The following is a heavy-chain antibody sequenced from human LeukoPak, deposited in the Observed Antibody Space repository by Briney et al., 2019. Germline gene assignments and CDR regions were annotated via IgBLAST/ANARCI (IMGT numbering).Heavy chain of an antibody. CDR1: GLTFSNYS. CDR3: AKRSCSGASCSLFDY. J-gene: IGHJ4*02. CDR2: ISGSGDIT. V-gene: IGHV3-23*01. D-gene: IGHD2-15*01. Sequence: GGPLTLFCAPSGLTFSNYSISCVRQAPGKGLEWVSTISGSGDITYYADSVKGRFTISRDNSKNTLYLQMNSLRAEDTAVYYCAKRSCSGASCSLFDYWGQGTLLSVSS.